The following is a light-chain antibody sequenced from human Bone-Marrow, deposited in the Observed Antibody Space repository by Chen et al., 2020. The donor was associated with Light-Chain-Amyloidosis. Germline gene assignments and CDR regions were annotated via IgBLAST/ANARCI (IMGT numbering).Light chain of an antibody. CDR2: EVT. V-gene: IGLV2-14*01. CDR1: SCDVGGDNH. CDR3: SSYTITNTLV. Sequence: SALTQPASLSGSPGQSIPISCTGTSCDVGGDNHVSWYQQHPDKAPKLMIYEVTNRPSWVPDRFSGSKSDNTASMTISGLQTEDEADYFCSSYTITNTLVFGSGTRVTVL. J-gene: IGLJ1*01.